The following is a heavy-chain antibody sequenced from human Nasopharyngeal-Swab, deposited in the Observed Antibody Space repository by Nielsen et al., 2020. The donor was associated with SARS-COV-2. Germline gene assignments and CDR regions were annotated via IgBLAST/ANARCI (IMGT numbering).Heavy chain of an antibody. Sequence: WIRQPPGKGLEWIGYIYHSGSTYYNPSLKSRVTISVDRSKNQFSLKLSSVTAADTAVYCCAREGILWFGEEMWLFFDYWGQGTLVTVSS. D-gene: IGHD3-10*01. V-gene: IGHV4-30-2*01. CDR2: IYHSGST. J-gene: IGHJ4*02. CDR3: AREGILWFGEEMWLFFDY.